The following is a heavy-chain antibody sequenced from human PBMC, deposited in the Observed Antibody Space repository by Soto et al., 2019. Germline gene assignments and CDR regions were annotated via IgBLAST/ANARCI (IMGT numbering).Heavy chain of an antibody. CDR3: ARGVRGSGIAAAGYYYYYYGMDV. D-gene: IGHD6-13*01. J-gene: IGHJ6*02. CDR1: GFTFSSYG. CDR2: LWYDGSNK. V-gene: IGHV3-33*01. Sequence: GGSLRLSCAASGFTFSSYGMHWVRQAPGKGLEWVAVLWYDGSNKYYADSVKGRFTISRDNSKNTLYLQMNSLRAEDTAVYYCARGVRGSGIAAAGYYYYYYGMDVWGQGTTVTVSS.